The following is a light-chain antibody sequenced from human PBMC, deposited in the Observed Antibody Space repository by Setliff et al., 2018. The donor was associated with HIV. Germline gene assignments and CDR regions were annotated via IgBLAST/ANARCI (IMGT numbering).Light chain of an antibody. J-gene: IGLJ3*02. Sequence: QTVVTQEPSFSVSPGGTVTLTCGLSSGSVSTSYYPSWYQQTPGQAPRTLIYSTNTRSSGVPDRFSGSILGNKAALTITGAQADDESDYYCVLYMGSGISVFVGGTKVTVL. CDR1: SGSVSTSYY. V-gene: IGLV8-61*01. CDR3: VLYMGSGISV. CDR2: STN.